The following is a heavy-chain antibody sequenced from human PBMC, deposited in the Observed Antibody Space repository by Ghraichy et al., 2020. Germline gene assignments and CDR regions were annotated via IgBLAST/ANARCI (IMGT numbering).Heavy chain of an antibody. CDR1: GGSISGYY. J-gene: IGHJ4*02. CDR3: ARAEDNWNSFDY. D-gene: IGHD1-20*01. Sequence: SETLSLTCTVSGGSISGYYWSWIRQPAGKGLEWIGRIYTSGGTNYNPSLKSRVTMSVDTSKNHFSLNLSSVTAADTAVYYCARAEDNWNSFDYWGQGTLVTVSS. V-gene: IGHV4-4*07. CDR2: IYTSGGT.